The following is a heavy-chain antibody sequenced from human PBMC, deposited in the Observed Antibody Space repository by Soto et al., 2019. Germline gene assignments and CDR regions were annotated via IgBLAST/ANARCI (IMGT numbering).Heavy chain of an antibody. CDR1: GVTFSNAW. D-gene: IGHD2-2*01. V-gene: IGHV3-15*07. CDR2: IKIRTGGGST. J-gene: IGHJ6*02. CDR3: AKVGSWVVPAAAFYYYYYGMDV. Sequence: GGSLRLSCAASGVTFSNAWMNWVRQAPGKGLEWVGRIKIRTGGGSTYYADSVKGRFTISRDNSKNTLYLQMNSLRAEDTAVYYCAKVGSWVVPAAAFYYYYYGMDVWGQGTTVTVSS.